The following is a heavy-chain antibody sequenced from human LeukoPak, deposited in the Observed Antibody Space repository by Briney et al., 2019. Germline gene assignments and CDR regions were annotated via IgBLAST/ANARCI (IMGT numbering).Heavy chain of an antibody. CDR1: GFTFSSWY. J-gene: IGHJ4*02. CDR2: ITSDGSTS. V-gene: IGHV3-74*01. Sequence: GGSLRLSCAASGFTFSSWYMYWVRQRPGKGLEWLCRITSDGSTSYYADSVRGRFTISRDNAKNTLYLQMNSLTDEDTAVYYCASPKPDYWGQGTPVTVSS. CDR3: ASPKPDY.